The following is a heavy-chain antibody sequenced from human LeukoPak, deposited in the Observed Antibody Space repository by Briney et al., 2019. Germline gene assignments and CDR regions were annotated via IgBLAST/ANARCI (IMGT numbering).Heavy chain of an antibody. CDR2: ISGSGGST. CDR1: GFTFSSYA. V-gene: IGHV3-23*01. J-gene: IGHJ4*02. Sequence: GGSLSLSCAASGFTFSSYAMSWVRQAPGKGLEWVSSISGSGGSTYYADAVKGRFTISRDKSKNTLYLQMTSLRAEDTAVYYCAKEPDPDPPRSKKQQISSSWANDYWGQGTLVTVSS. CDR3: AKEPDPDPPRSKKQQISSSWANDY. D-gene: IGHD6-13*01.